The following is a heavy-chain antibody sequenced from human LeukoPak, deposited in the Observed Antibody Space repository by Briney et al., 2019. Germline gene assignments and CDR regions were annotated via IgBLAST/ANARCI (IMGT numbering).Heavy chain of an antibody. Sequence: GGSLRLXCAASGFTFSRYWMRWVRQAPGKGLEWVANIKQDGSEKYYVDSVKGRFTISRDNAKNSLYLQMNSLRAGDTAVYYCARGGWLPDYWGQGTLVTVSS. CDR3: ARGGWLPDY. CDR1: GFTFSRYW. V-gene: IGHV3-7*01. CDR2: IKQDGSEK. J-gene: IGHJ4*02. D-gene: IGHD3-22*01.